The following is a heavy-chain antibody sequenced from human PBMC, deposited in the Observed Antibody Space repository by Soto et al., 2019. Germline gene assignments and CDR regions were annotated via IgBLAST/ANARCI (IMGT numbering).Heavy chain of an antibody. Sequence: ASVKVSCKASGYTFTSYGMSWVRQAPGQGLEWMGWISAYNGNTNYAQKLQGRVTMTTDTSTSTAYMELRSLRSDDTAVYYCARDYDFWSGSWFDPWGQGTLVTVSS. J-gene: IGHJ5*02. CDR3: ARDYDFWSGSWFDP. CDR1: GYTFTSYG. V-gene: IGHV1-18*01. D-gene: IGHD3-3*01. CDR2: ISAYNGNT.